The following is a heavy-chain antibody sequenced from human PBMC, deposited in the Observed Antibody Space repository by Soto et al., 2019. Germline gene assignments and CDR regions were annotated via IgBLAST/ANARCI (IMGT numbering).Heavy chain of an antibody. CDR3: ARALGQPDRYAFLD. Sequence: SETMSLASIVSTDSIRESDNYWGWILEHPGGGLEWLGSSHYSETTYYSPTLKGRATMSVDTSQNLIYLNLKSATAADTAVYFCARALGQPDRYAFLDWGQGTMVTVSS. J-gene: IGHJ3*01. D-gene: IGHD2-2*01. CDR2: SHYSETT. V-gene: IGHV4-39*01. CDR1: TDSIRESDNY.